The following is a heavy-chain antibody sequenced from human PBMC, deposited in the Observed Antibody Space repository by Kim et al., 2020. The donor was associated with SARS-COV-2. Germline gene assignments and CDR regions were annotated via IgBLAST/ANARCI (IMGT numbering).Heavy chain of an antibody. Sequence: SETLSLTCAVYGGSFSGYYWSWIRQPPGKGLEWIGEINHSGSTNYNPSLKSRVTISVDTSKNQFSLKLSSVTAADTAVYYCARGHYYDSSGYYDYWGQGT. J-gene: IGHJ4*02. CDR1: GGSFSGYY. CDR2: INHSGST. CDR3: ARGHYYDSSGYYDY. D-gene: IGHD3-22*01. V-gene: IGHV4-34*01.